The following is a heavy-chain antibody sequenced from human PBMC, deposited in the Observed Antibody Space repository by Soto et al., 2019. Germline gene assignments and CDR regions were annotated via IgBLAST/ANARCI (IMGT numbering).Heavy chain of an antibody. CDR2: INHTGST. J-gene: IGHJ5*02. CDR3: ARVRYCSGGSCYPRFDP. CDR1: GGSFSGYS. Sequence: PSETLSLTCAIYGGSFSGYSWTWIRQPPGTGLEWIGEINHTGSTNYNPSLKSRVTISVDTSKNQFSLKLSSVTAADTAVYYCARVRYCSGGSCYPRFDPWGQGTLVTVS. V-gene: IGHV4-34*09. D-gene: IGHD2-15*01.